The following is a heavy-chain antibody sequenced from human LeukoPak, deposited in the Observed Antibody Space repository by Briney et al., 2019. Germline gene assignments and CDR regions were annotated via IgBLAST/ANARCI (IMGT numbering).Heavy chain of an antibody. V-gene: IGHV3-33*01. J-gene: IGHJ4*02. CDR3: ARDGDSSGYYLYYFDY. CDR2: IWYDGSNK. Sequence: GGSLRLSCAASGFTFSSYGMHWVRQAPGKGLEWVAVIWYDGSNKYYADFVKGRFTISRDNSKNTLYLQMNSLRAEDTAVYYCARDGDSSGYYLYYFDYWGQGTLVTVSS. CDR1: GFTFSSYG. D-gene: IGHD3-22*01.